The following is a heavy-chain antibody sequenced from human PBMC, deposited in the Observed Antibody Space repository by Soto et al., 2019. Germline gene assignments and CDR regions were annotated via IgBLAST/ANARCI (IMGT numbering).Heavy chain of an antibody. V-gene: IGHV4-4*02. CDR2: IYHSGST. CDR1: GGSISSSNW. J-gene: IGHJ6*02. CDR3: ARDSLKTRYFDWLFARDYYGMDV. Sequence: PSETLSLTCAVSGGSISSSNWWSWVRQPPGKGLEWIGEIYHSGSTNYNPSLKSRVTISVDKSKNQFSLKLSSVTAADTAVYYCARDSLKTRYFDWLFARDYYGMDVWGQGTTVTVS. D-gene: IGHD3-9*01.